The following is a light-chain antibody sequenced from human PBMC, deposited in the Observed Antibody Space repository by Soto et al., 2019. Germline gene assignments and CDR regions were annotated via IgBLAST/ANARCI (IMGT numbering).Light chain of an antibody. Sequence: QCAVNVPGTPGEPAHISCRSSQSLLYNNTYNYLDWYVQKPGQSPQLLIYFGSNRAPGVPDRFSGSGSGTDFTLKINRLEAEDVGTYYCMQALQTLTFGQGTRLEIK. CDR3: MQALQTLT. J-gene: IGKJ5*01. V-gene: IGKV2-28*01. CDR1: QSLLYNNTYNY. CDR2: FGS.